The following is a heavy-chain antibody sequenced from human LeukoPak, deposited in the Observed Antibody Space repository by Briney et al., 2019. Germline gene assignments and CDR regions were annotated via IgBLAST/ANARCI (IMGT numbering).Heavy chain of an antibody. CDR3: AKGGGYEAQYYYYYLDV. Sequence: GGSLRLSCAASGFTFSNYGIHWVRQAPGKGLEWVSAISGSGSYISYADSMKGRFTISRDSAKNSVYLQMNSLRSEDTAVYYCAKGGGYEAQYYYYYLDVWGKGTTVTISS. CDR1: GFTFSNYG. V-gene: IGHV3-21*06. D-gene: IGHD5-12*01. J-gene: IGHJ6*03. CDR2: ISGSGSYI.